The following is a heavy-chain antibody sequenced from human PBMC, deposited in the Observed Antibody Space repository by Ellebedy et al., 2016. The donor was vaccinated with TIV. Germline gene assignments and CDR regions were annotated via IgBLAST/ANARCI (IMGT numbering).Heavy chain of an antibody. CDR1: GASMSSLY. CDR2: LYPSGSI. J-gene: IGHJ6*03. Sequence: SETLSLXCSVSGASMSSLYWSWIRQSAGKGLEWIGRLYPSGSINYNPSFRSRVTMSADTSKHHFSLNLRSVTAADTAVYYCAGSSGVDYYYYMDVWGNGTTVSVSS. D-gene: IGHD2-8*01. V-gene: IGHV4-4*07. CDR3: AGSSGVDYYYYMDV.